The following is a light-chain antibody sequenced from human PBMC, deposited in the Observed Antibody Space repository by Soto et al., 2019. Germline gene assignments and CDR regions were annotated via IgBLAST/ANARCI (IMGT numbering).Light chain of an antibody. CDR3: QQYGSSPRPYT. Sequence: EIVLTQSPGTLSLSPGERATLSCRASQSVSSNHLAWYQQKPGQPPRLLIYGASSRATDIPDRFSGSGSGTDVTLTISRLEPEDFVFYYCQQYGSSPRPYTFGQGTKLEIK. V-gene: IGKV3-20*01. CDR2: GAS. J-gene: IGKJ2*01. CDR1: QSVSSNH.